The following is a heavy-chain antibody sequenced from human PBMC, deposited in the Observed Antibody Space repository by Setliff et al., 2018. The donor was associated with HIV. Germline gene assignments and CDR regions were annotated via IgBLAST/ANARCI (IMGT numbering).Heavy chain of an antibody. Sequence: ASVKVSCKASGYTFTRYFMHCVRQPPGQGLEWLGMINPSGGSTWYAQKFQGRVTMTGDTSTNTLYMELSSLRSEDTAVYYCARGWEGGMDYWGQGTLVTVSS. D-gene: IGHD1-26*01. CDR2: INPSGGST. CDR3: ARGWEGGMDY. V-gene: IGHV1-46*01. CDR1: GYTFTRYF. J-gene: IGHJ4*02.